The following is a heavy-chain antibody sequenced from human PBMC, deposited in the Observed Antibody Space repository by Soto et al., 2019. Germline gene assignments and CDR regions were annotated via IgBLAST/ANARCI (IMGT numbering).Heavy chain of an antibody. Sequence: QVQLQQWGAGLLKPSETLSLNCAVNGGSLSGYYWSWIRQPPGKGLEWIGEIKDGGRTIYSPSLKSRAPISSDTSNNQFSLRLYSVTAADTGVYYCARGQEGVVATHWDQGTLVTVSS. CDR3: ARGQEGVVATH. J-gene: IGHJ4*02. V-gene: IGHV4-34*01. CDR1: GGSLSGYY. D-gene: IGHD5-12*01. CDR2: IKDGGRT.